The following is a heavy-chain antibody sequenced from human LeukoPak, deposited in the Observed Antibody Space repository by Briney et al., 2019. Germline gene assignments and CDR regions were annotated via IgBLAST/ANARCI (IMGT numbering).Heavy chain of an antibody. CDR1: GYSFTSYW. V-gene: IGHV5-10-1*01. Sequence: GESLKISCKGSGYSFTSYWISWVRQMPGKGLGGMGRIDPSDSYTNYSPSFQGHVTISADKSISTAYLQWSSLKASDTAMYYCARIDCSSTSCHFGTWGYWGQGALVTVSS. J-gene: IGHJ4*02. D-gene: IGHD2-2*01. CDR2: IDPSDSYT. CDR3: ARIDCSSTSCHFGTWGY.